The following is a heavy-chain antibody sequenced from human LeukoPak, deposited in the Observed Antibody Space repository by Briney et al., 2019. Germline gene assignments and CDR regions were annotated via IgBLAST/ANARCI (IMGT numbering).Heavy chain of an antibody. V-gene: IGHV3-23*01. D-gene: IGHD1-26*01. CDR2: ISGSGGST. J-gene: IGHJ4*02. CDR1: GFTFSSYA. Sequence: GGSLRLSCAVSGFTFSSYAMNWVRQAPGKGLEWVSAISGSGGSTYYADSVKGRFTISRDKSKNTLYLQMNSLRAEDTAVYYCTTDGVGVEGATYDNWGQGTLVSVSS. CDR3: TTDGVGVEGATYDN.